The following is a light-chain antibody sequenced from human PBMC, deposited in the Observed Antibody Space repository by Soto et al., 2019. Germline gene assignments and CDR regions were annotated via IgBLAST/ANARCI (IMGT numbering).Light chain of an antibody. V-gene: IGKV1-5*03. Sequence: DIQMTQSPSTLSAFVGDIVTIACRASQNISSWLAWYQQKPGKAPKLLIHNASTLESGVPARFSGSGSGTEFSLTISSLQPDDFATYYCQQYHLLSTFGPGTKVDL. CDR1: QNISSW. J-gene: IGKJ3*01. CDR2: NAS. CDR3: QQYHLLST.